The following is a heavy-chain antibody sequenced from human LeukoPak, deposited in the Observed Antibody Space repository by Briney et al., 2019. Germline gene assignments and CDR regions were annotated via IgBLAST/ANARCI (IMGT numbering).Heavy chain of an antibody. J-gene: IGHJ4*02. CDR3: ARSEWELDYFDY. D-gene: IGHD1-26*01. Sequence: GASVKVSCKAAGYTFTGYYIHWVRQAPGQGLEWMGWINPNSGDTNYAQNFQGRVTMTRDTSISTAYMELSRLRSDDTAVYYCARSEWELDYFDYWGQGTLVTVSS. CDR1: GYTFTGYY. CDR2: INPNSGDT. V-gene: IGHV1-2*02.